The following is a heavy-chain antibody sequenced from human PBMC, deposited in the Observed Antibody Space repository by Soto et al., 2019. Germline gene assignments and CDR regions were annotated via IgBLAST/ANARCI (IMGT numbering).Heavy chain of an antibody. CDR3: ARGVDRQWADY. D-gene: IGHD6-19*01. V-gene: IGHV4-59*01. CDR1: GGSLNAYF. CDR2: IYYSGST. Sequence: SETLSLTCTVSGGSLNAYFWTWIRQPPGKGLEWIGYIYYSGSTNYNPSLKSRVSISLHTSKNQFSLKLSSVTAADTAVYYCARGVDRQWADYWGQGTLVTVSS. J-gene: IGHJ4*02.